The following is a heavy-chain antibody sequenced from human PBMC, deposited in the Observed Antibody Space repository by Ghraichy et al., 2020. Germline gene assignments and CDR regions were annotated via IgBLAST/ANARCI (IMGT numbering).Heavy chain of an antibody. CDR3: AGARYTSGWYNKGYYYYFAMDV. CDR1: GFTFSRYA. CDR2: ISYDGNDK. D-gene: IGHD6-19*01. Sequence: LSLTCAVSGFTFSRYAMYWVRQAPGKGLEWMAVISYDGNDKHYADSVMGRFTISRDNSKTTLQMNSLGADDTAVYYCAGARYTSGWYNKGYYYYFAMDVWGQGTTVTVSS. V-gene: IGHV3-30*01. J-gene: IGHJ6*02.